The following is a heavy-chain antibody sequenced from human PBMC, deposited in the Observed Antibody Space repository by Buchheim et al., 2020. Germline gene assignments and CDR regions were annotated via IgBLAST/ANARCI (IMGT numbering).Heavy chain of an antibody. CDR3: ARKGAGYCSGGSCYYFDY. V-gene: IGHV1-69*01. CDR1: GGTFNNYP. Sequence: QVQLVQSGAEVKETGSSVKVSCKAPGGTFNNYPINWVRQAPGQGLEWMGGIIPIFGSPNYAQKFQGRVTITADESTAYMELGSLRSEDTAVYYCARKGAGYCSGGSCYYFDYWGQGTL. D-gene: IGHD2-15*01. J-gene: IGHJ4*02. CDR2: IIPIFGSP.